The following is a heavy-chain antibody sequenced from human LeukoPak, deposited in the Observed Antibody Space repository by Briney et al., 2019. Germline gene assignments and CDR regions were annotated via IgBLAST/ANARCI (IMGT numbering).Heavy chain of an antibody. D-gene: IGHD6-19*01. CDR3: ARGRSGWTEDAFDI. Sequence: GASVKVSCKASGYTFTGYYMHWVRQSPGQGLEWMGGINPNSGGTNYAQKFQGRVTMTRDTSISTAYMELSRLRSDDTAVYYCARGRSGWTEDAFDIWGQGTMVTVSS. CDR2: INPNSGGT. V-gene: IGHV1-2*02. CDR1: GYTFTGYY. J-gene: IGHJ3*02.